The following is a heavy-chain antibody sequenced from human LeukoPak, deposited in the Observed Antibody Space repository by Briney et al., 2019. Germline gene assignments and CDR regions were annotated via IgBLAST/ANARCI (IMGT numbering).Heavy chain of an antibody. CDR3: AKGPHIVVVTAIPS. V-gene: IGHV3-23*01. D-gene: IGHD2-21*02. J-gene: IGHJ3*01. CDR2: ISGSGGST. CDR1: GFTFSSYA. Sequence: GGSLRLSCAASGFTFSSYAMSWVRQAPGKGLEWVSAISGSGGSTYYADSVRGRFTISRDNSKNTLYLQMNSLRAEDTAVYYCAKGPHIVVVTAIPSWGQGTMVTVSS.